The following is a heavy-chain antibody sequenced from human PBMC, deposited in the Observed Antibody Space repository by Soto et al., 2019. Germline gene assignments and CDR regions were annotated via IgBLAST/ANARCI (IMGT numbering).Heavy chain of an antibody. CDR2: ISGFNGNT. CDR1: GYTLNFYG. J-gene: IGHJ4*02. V-gene: IGHV1-18*01. D-gene: IGHD3-16*01. Sequence: ASVKVSCKASGYTLNFYGITWVRQAPGQGLEWMGWISGFNGNTNYAADLQGRVTMTTDTSTSTAYMELRGLRSVDTAVYYCARIGVSSGHESPDFDSWGQGTLVPVSS. CDR3: ARIGVSSGHESPDFDS.